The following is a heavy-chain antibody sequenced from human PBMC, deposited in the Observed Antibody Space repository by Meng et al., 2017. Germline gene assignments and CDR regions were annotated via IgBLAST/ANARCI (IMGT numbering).Heavy chain of an antibody. V-gene: IGHV1-2*06. D-gene: IGHD3-22*01. Sequence: QAELVQSGAEVKKPGASVKVSCKASGYTFTGYYMHWVRQAPGQGLEWMGRINPNSGGTNYAQKFQGRVTMTRDTSISTAYMELSRLRSDDTAVYYCARALIVVANWFDPWGQGTLVTVSS. CDR1: GYTFTGYY. CDR2: INPNSGGT. J-gene: IGHJ5*02. CDR3: ARALIVVANWFDP.